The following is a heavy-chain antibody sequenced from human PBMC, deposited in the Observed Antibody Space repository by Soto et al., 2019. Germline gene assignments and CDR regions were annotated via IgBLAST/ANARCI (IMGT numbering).Heavy chain of an antibody. V-gene: IGHV3-23*01. J-gene: IGHJ4*02. D-gene: IGHD6-13*01. CDR1: GFTFSSYG. Sequence: EWQLLESGGGLVRPGGSLRLSCAASGFTFSSYGWTWVRQAPGEGLEWVSGISGSGDSTHYADSVKGRFTISRDNSKSTLYLQMNSLRAEDTAIYYCAKQSPYTNSWYDIDYWGQGTLVTVSS. CDR2: ISGSGDST. CDR3: AKQSPYTNSWYDIDY.